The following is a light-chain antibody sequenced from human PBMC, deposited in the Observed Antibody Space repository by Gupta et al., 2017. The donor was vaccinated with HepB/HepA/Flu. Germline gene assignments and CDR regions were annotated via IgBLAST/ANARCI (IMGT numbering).Light chain of an antibody. Sequence: SYDLTQPPSVSVSPGQTANIACSGDKLGNKYVSWYQQKPGQSPVMVIYQDLKRPSGIPGRFSGSNSGSTATLTISGTQPMDEADYYCQTWDSRAEVFGGGTKLTVL. CDR3: QTWDSRAEV. V-gene: IGLV3-1*01. J-gene: IGLJ3*02. CDR2: QDL. CDR1: KLGNKY.